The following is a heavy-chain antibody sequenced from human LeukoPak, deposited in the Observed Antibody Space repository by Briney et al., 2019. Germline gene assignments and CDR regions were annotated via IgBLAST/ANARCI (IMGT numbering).Heavy chain of an antibody. V-gene: IGHV6-1*01. CDR1: GDSVSNNSAA. CDR2: TYYRSKWYN. J-gene: IGHJ6*02. D-gene: IGHD6-13*01. Sequence: SQTLSLTCAISGDSVSNNSAAWNWIRQSPSRGLEWLGRTYYRSKWYNDYAVSVKSRITINPDTSKNQFSLQLNSVTPEDTAVYYCARGSSSWCYYYYYGMDVWGQGTTVTVSS. CDR3: ARGSSSWCYYYYYGMDV.